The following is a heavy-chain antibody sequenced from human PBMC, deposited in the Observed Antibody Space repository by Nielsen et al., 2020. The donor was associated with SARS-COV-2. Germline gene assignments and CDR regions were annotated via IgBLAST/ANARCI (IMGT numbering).Heavy chain of an antibody. CDR1: GFTFSTYS. V-gene: IGHV3-53*04. J-gene: IGHJ4*02. D-gene: IGHD6-19*01. CDR3: ARGNSSGWSYYFDY. CDR2: IYSGGST. Sequence: GESLKISCAASGFTFSTYSMSWVRQAPGKGLEWVSVIYSGGSTYYADSVKGRFTISRHNSKNTLYLQLNSLRAEDTAVYYCARGNSSGWSYYFDYWGQGTLVTVSS.